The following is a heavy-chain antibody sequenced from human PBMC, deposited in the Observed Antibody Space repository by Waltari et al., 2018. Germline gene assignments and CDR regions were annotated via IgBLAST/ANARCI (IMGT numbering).Heavy chain of an antibody. CDR3: ASMGSSGQAFDI. CDR2: INDSGST. D-gene: IGHD3-22*01. V-gene: IGHV4-34*01. CDR1: GGSFSGYY. J-gene: IGHJ3*02. Sequence: QVQLQQWGAGLLKPSETLSLTCAVYGGSFSGYYWSWIRQPPGKGLEGMGEINDSGSTNSTPSLKGRVTISVATSKNQLSLKLGAVTAADTAVYYCASMGSSGQAFDIWGQGTMVTVSS.